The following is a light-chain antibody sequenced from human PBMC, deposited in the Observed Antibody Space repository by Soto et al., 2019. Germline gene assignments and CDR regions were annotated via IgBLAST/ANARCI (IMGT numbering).Light chain of an antibody. J-gene: IGKJ5*01. Sequence: IKMTQSPSSLSASVGVRVTITCQASQDISNHLNWYQQKPGKAPKLLIYDASNLETGVPSRFSGSGSGTDFTVTISSLQPEDFATYYCQQSFRPHITFGQGTRLE. CDR2: DAS. CDR1: QDISNH. V-gene: IGKV1-33*01. CDR3: QQSFRPHIT.